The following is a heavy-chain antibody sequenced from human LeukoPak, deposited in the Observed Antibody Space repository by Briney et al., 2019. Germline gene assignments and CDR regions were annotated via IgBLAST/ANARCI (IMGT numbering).Heavy chain of an antibody. CDR2: ISSSSTYI. CDR1: GFTFSTYS. CDR3: AREPTAMIL. Sequence: GGSLRLSGAASGFTFSTYSMNWVRQTPGKGLEWVSSISSSSTYIYYADSVKGRFTISRDNAKNSLYLQMNSLRVEDTAVYYCAREPTAMILWGQGTLVTVSS. D-gene: IGHD5-18*01. V-gene: IGHV3-21*01. J-gene: IGHJ4*02.